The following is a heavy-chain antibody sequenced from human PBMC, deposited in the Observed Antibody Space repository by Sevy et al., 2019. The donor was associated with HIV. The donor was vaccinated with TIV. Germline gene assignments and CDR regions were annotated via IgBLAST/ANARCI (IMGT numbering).Heavy chain of an antibody. CDR3: AAGVLYHDILSGYCPFDY. CDR1: GFTFPNSA. D-gene: IGHD3-9*01. V-gene: IGHV1-58*02. CDR2: IVLGSGNT. J-gene: IGHJ4*02. Sequence: SVKVSCKPSGFTFPNSAIQWVRQARGQRLEWIGWIVLGSGNTHYAQKFQERVTITRDMSTSISYMELSSLRSDDTAVYYCAAGVLYHDILSGYCPFDYWGQGTLVTVSS.